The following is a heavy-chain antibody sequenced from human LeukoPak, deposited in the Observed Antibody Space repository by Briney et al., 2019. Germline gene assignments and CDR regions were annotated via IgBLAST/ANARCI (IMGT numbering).Heavy chain of an antibody. V-gene: IGHV1-2*02. CDR1: GYTFTDYN. CDR3: ARAAEGLDY. J-gene: IGHJ4*02. Sequence: ASVKVSCKTSGYTFTDYNIHWVRQAPGQGLEWMGWINPNSGGTNYAQKFQGRVTMTRDTSISTAYMELSRLRSDDTAVYYCARAAEGLDYWGQGTLVTVSS. CDR2: INPNSGGT. D-gene: IGHD2-15*01.